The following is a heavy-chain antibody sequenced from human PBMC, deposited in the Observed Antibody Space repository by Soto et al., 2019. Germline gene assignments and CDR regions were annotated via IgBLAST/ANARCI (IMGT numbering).Heavy chain of an antibody. CDR3: ARRLRFTAYALNWFDP. CDR2: IYYSGST. Sequence: QLQLQESGPGLVKPSETLSLTCTVSGGSISSSSYYWGWIRQPPGKGLEWIGSIYYSGSTYYNPSLKSRVTISVDTSKNQFSLKLSSVTAADTAVYYCARRLRFTAYALNWFDPWGQGTLVTVSS. V-gene: IGHV4-39*01. D-gene: IGHD3-16*01. J-gene: IGHJ5*02. CDR1: GGSISSSSYY.